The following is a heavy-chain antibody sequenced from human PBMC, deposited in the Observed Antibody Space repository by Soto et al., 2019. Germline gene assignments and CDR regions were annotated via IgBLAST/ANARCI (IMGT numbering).Heavy chain of an antibody. J-gene: IGHJ4*02. D-gene: IGHD2-21*01. V-gene: IGHV3-21*06. CDR1: GLGFSIYS. CDR2: ISHSSSHI. CDR3: AREQEIAGLYYLDF. Sequence: GGSLRLSCAASGLGFSIYSMNWVRQAPGKGLEWVSSISHSSSHIYYADSVKGRFTISRDNTKNLLFLQMNSLRVEDTAVYYCAREQEIAGLYYLDFWGQGTLVTVSS.